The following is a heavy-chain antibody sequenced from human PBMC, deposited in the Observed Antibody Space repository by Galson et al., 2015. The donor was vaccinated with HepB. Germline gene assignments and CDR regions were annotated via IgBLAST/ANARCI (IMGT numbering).Heavy chain of an antibody. V-gene: IGHV3-7*03. Sequence: SLRLSCAASGFTFSNYWMNWVRQAPGEGLEWVASIDKYGSSKYYVDSAKGRFTISRDNAKNSLYLQMNTLRAEDTATYYCARVTTAYDLNENWGQGTLVAVSS. CDR2: IDKYGSSK. J-gene: IGHJ4*02. D-gene: IGHD2-21*02. CDR1: GFTFSNYW. CDR3: ARVTTAYDLNEN.